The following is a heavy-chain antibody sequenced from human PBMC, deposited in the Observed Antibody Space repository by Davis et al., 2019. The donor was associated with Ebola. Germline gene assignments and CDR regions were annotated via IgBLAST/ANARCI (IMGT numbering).Heavy chain of an antibody. CDR2: IYPGDSDT. J-gene: IGHJ6*03. Sequence: GASLKISCKGSGYSFSNYWIAWVRQRPGKGLEWMGIIYPGDSDTRYSPSFQGQVTISADKSISTAYLQWSSVQASDSAMYYCARRPAVVMGAMDVWGKGTTVTVSS. D-gene: IGHD3-22*01. CDR3: ARRPAVVMGAMDV. V-gene: IGHV5-51*01. CDR1: GYSFSNYW.